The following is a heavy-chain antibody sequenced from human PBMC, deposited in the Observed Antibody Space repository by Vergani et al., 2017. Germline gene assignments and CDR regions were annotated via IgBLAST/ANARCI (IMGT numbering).Heavy chain of an antibody. V-gene: IGHV4-61*01. J-gene: IGHJ6*03. D-gene: IGHD6-13*01. CDR1: GGSISSGSYY. CDR2: IYYSGST. Sequence: QVQLQESGPGLVKPSQTLSLTCTVSGGSISSGSYYWSWIRQPPGKGLEWIGYIYYSGSTNYNPSLKSRVTISVDTSKNQFSLKLSSVTAADTAVYYCAREGSSSSYYYMDVWGKGTTVTVSS. CDR3: AREGSSSSYYYMDV.